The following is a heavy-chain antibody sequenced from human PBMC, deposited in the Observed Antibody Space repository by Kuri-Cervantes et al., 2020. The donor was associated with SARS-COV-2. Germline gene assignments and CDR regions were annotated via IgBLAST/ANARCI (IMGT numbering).Heavy chain of an antibody. Sequence: GESLKISCAASGFTFSSYAMHWVRQAPGKRLEWVAVISYDGSNKYYADSVKGRFTISRDNAKNSLYLQMNSLRAEDTAVYYCARGLGYCSGGSCYSRSSSDYWGQGTLVTVSS. CDR3: ARGLGYCSGGSCYSRSSSDY. CDR2: ISYDGSNK. D-gene: IGHD2-15*01. V-gene: IGHV3-30-3*01. CDR1: GFTFSSYA. J-gene: IGHJ4*02.